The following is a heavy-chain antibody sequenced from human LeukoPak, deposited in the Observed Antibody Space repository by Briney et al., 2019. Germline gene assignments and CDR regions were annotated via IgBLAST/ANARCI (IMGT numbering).Heavy chain of an antibody. CDR3: ARVIYYYYYYMDV. CDR2: ISGSGGST. Sequence: GGSLRLSCAASGFTFSSYAMSWVRQAPGKGLEWVSAISGSGGSTYYADSVKGRFTISRDNSENTLYLQMGSLRAEDMAVYYCARVIYYYYYYMDVWGKGTTVTVSS. V-gene: IGHV3-23*01. CDR1: GFTFSSYA. J-gene: IGHJ6*03.